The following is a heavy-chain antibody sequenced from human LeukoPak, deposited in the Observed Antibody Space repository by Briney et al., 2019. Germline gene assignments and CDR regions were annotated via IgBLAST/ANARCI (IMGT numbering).Heavy chain of an antibody. Sequence: GGSLRLSCTASGFVFSSHAMIWVRQAPGKGLEWVSVISGSGESTYYADSVKGRFTISRDNSKITVYLQMNSLRAEDTAVYYCAKDVGWDYEYFDYWGQGILVTVSS. J-gene: IGHJ4*02. CDR3: AKDVGWDYEYFDY. CDR1: GFVFSSHA. CDR2: ISGSGEST. D-gene: IGHD4-17*01. V-gene: IGHV3-23*01.